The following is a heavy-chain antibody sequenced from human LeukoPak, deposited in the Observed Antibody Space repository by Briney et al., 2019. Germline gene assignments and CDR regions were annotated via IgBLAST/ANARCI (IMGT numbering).Heavy chain of an antibody. J-gene: IGHJ4*02. Sequence: SETLSLTCTVSGYSISSGYYWGWIRQPPGKGLEWIANIYHSGSTYYNPSLKSRVTISVDTSKNQFSLKLSSVTAADTAVYYCARERRDGYNRFDYWGQGTLVTVSS. CDR2: IYHSGST. D-gene: IGHD5-24*01. CDR1: GYSISSGYY. V-gene: IGHV4-38-2*02. CDR3: ARERRDGYNRFDY.